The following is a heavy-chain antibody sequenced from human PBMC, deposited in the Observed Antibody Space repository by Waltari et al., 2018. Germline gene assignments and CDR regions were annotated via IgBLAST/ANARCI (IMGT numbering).Heavy chain of an antibody. CDR3: ARDESGYSYGWGYYFDY. D-gene: IGHD5-18*01. CDR1: GFTFSRYA. CDR2: ISSNGGST. V-gene: IGHV3-64*01. Sequence: EVQLVESGGGLVQPGGSLRLSCAASGFTFSRYAMHWVRQAPGKGLEYVSAISSNGGSTYYANSVKGRFTISRDNSKNTLYLQMGSLRAEDMAVYYCARDESGYSYGWGYYFDYWGQGTLVTVSS. J-gene: IGHJ4*02.